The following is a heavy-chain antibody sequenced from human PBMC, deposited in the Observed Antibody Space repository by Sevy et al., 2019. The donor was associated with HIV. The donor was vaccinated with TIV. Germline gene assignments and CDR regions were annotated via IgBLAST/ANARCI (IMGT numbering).Heavy chain of an antibody. CDR2: ISNSGGNI. Sequence: GGSLRLSCAASGFTFNTFAMHWVRQAPGKGLEWVSGISNSGGNIYYADSVKGRFTISRDKSKSTLYLQMDSLRAGDTAVYSCARDQRGTVNDFFDHWGQGTLVTVSS. V-gene: IGHV3-23*01. J-gene: IGHJ4*02. CDR3: ARDQRGTVNDFFDH. D-gene: IGHD2-8*01. CDR1: GFTFNTFA.